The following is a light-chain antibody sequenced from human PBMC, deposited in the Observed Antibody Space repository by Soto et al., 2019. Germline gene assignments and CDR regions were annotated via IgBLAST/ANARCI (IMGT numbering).Light chain of an antibody. J-gene: IGKJ2*01. V-gene: IGKV1D-12*01. Sequence: DIQMTQSPSSVSASVGDRVTITCRASQGISNWLAWYQQKPGKAPKLLIYAASSLQVGVPSRFSGSGSETGFTLTISCLQPEDFANYYCQQANSFPYTFGQGTKVEIK. CDR2: AAS. CDR3: QQANSFPYT. CDR1: QGISNW.